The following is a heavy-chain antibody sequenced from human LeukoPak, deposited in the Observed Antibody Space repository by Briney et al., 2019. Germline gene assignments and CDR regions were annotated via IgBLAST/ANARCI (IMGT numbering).Heavy chain of an antibody. D-gene: IGHD3-10*01. Sequence: GGSLRLSCAASGFTFSTYAMSWVRQAPGKGLEWVSTISGSGANTYYADSVKGRFTISRDNSKNTLYLQMNSLRAEDTAVYYCAKSGYGSGSYYKGPFHYWGQGTLVTVSS. CDR3: AKSGYGSGSYYKGPFHY. CDR1: GFTFSTYA. CDR2: ISGSGANT. V-gene: IGHV3-23*01. J-gene: IGHJ4*02.